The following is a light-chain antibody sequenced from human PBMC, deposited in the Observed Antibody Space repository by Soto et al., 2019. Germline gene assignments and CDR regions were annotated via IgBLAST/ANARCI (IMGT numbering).Light chain of an antibody. J-gene: IGLJ1*01. V-gene: IGLV4-69*01. CDR2: VNSDGSH. CDR1: SGHSNYA. CDR3: QTWGTGIRV. Sequence: QPVLTQSPSASASLGASVKLTCTMSSGHSNYAIAWHQQQPEKGPRYLMKVNSDGSHRKGHGIPDRFSGSSSGAQRYLTISSLQSEDEADNYCQTWGTGIRVFGTGTKLTVL.